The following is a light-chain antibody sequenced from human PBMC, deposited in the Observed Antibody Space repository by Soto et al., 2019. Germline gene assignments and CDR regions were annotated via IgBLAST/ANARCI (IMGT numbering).Light chain of an antibody. V-gene: IGKV3-20*01. CDR1: QSVASRA. CDR3: QQYGSSPLMYT. CDR2: SAS. J-gene: IGKJ2*01. Sequence: EIVLTQSPGTLSLSPGERATLSCRASQSVASRALAWYQQKPGQAPRLLMYSASKRATGIPDRFSGSGSGTDFTLTISRLEPEDFAVYYCQQYGSSPLMYTFGQGTKLEIK.